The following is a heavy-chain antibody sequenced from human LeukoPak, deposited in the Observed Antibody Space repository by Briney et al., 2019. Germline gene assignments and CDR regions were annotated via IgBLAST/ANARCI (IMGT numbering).Heavy chain of an antibody. CDR2: IYYSGST. Sequence: SETLSLTCTVSGGSISSGDYYWSWIRQPPGKGLEWIGYIYYSGSTYYNPSLKSRVTISVDTSKNQFSLKLSSVTAADTAVYYCAREPYYDFWSGYYSDYYGMDVCGQGTTVTVSS. CDR1: GGSISSGDYY. CDR3: AREPYYDFWSGYYSDYYGMDV. J-gene: IGHJ6*02. D-gene: IGHD3-3*01. V-gene: IGHV4-30-4*01.